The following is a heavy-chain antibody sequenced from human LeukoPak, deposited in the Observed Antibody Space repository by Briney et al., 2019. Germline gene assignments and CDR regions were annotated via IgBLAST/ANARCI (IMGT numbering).Heavy chain of an antibody. CDR2: IYYSGST. V-gene: IGHV4-59*01. CDR3: ARSFDSRGYYYYGMDV. CDR1: GGSIRSYY. J-gene: IGHJ6*02. Sequence: SETLSLTCTVSGGSIRSYYWSWIRQPPGKGLEWIGYIYYSGSTIYNSSLKSRVTISLDTPKNQFSLKLSSVTAADTAVYYCARSFDSRGYYYYGMDVWGQGTTVTVYS. D-gene: IGHD3-22*01.